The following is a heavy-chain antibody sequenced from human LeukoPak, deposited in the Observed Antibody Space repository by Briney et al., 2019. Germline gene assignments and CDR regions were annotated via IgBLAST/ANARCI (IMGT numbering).Heavy chain of an antibody. V-gene: IGHV4-59*12. CDR2: IYYSGNT. J-gene: IGHJ4*03. CDR3: AREGDSRYFDY. Sequence: PSETLSLTCTVSGGSISSYYWSWIRQPPGKGLEWIGHIYYSGNTNYNPSLKSRVTISVDTSKNQFSLKLNSVTAADTAVYYCAREGDSRYFDYWGQGALVTVSS. D-gene: IGHD2-21*01. CDR1: GGSISSYY.